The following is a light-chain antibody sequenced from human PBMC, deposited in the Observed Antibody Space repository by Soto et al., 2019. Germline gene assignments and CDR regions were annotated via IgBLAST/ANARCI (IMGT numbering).Light chain of an antibody. CDR3: QQYGASPPYT. V-gene: IGKV3-20*01. Sequence: EVVWAQSPGTLSLSPRERVSLSCRASQTITNNYLAWYQQKPGQAPSLLISAASNRAAGVPDRFSGSGSGTDFTLTISRLEPEDFAVYYCQQYGASPPYTFGQGTKLEIK. CDR1: QTITNNY. J-gene: IGKJ2*01. CDR2: AAS.